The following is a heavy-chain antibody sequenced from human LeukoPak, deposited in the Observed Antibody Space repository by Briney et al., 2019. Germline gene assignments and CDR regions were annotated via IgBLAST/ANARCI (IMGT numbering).Heavy chain of an antibody. D-gene: IGHD2-21*02. CDR2: ISYDGSNK. CDR1: GFTFSSYA. J-gene: IGHJ4*02. V-gene: IGHV3-30*04. Sequence: PGGSLRLSCAASGFTFSSYAMHWVRQAPGKGLEWVAVISYDGSNKYYADSVKGRFTISRDNSKNTLYPQMNSLRVEDTAVYYCARGTIEFCGGDCYPPFDYWGQGTLVTVSS. CDR3: ARGTIEFCGGDCYPPFDY.